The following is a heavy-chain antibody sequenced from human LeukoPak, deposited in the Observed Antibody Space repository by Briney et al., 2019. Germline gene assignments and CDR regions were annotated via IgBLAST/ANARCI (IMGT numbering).Heavy chain of an antibody. D-gene: IGHD2-21*01. CDR2: INHSGST. V-gene: IGHV4-34*01. CDR1: GGSFSGYY. CDR3: ARDIYSLDAFDI. Sequence: SETLSLTCAVYGGSFSGYYWSWIRQPPGKGLEWIGEINHSGSTNYNPSLKSRVTISVDTSKNQFSLKLSSVTAADTAVYYCARDIYSLDAFDIWGQGTMVTVSS. J-gene: IGHJ3*02.